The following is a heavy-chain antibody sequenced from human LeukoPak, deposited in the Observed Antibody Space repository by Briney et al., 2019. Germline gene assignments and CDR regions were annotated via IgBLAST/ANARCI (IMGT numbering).Heavy chain of an antibody. Sequence: RASVKVSCKASGGTFSSYAISWVRQAPGQGLEWMGGIIPIFGTANYAQKFQGRVTITADESTSTAYMELSSLRSEDTAVYYCARLGWGYYYYYYMDVWGKGTTVTISS. V-gene: IGHV1-69*13. CDR3: ARLGWGYYYYYYMDV. CDR1: GGTFSSYA. D-gene: IGHD1-26*01. CDR2: IIPIFGTA. J-gene: IGHJ6*03.